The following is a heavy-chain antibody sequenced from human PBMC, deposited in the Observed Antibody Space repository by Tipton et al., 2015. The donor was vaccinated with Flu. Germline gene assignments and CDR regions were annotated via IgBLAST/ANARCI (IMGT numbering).Heavy chain of an antibody. D-gene: IGHD6-19*01. Sequence: GSLRLSCTASRFSFTFFAMTWVRQAPGKGLEWVSAISGGGAIRYFADSVKGRFTISRDNSKNMLYLQMNSLRPEDTAIYYCAKVIPELVAGLDYWGQGTLVSVPS. CDR1: RFSFTFFA. CDR3: AKVIPELVAGLDY. CDR2: ISGGGAIR. J-gene: IGHJ4*02. V-gene: IGHV3-23*01.